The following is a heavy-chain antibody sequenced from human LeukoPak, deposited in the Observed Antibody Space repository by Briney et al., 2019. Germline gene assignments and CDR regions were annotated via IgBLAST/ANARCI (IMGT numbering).Heavy chain of an antibody. V-gene: IGHV4-34*01. CDR1: GGFFSDYF. Sequence: SETLSLTCAVYGGFFSDYFWSWIRQPPGKRLEWIGEISHSGSTTYNPSLRSRVTISGDTSKKQFSLKLSSVTAADTAVYYCVTYYYGSSAPKRNYWGQGILVTVSS. D-gene: IGHD3-22*01. CDR2: ISHSGST. CDR3: VTYYYGSSAPKRNY. J-gene: IGHJ4*02.